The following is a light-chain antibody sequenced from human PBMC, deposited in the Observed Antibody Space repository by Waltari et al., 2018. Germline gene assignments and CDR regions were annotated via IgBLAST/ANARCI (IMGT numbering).Light chain of an antibody. J-gene: IGKJ4*01. CDR2: GVS. V-gene: IGKV3-15*01. CDR1: QRVSAN. Sequence: EIVMTQSPATLSVSPGERATLSCRASQRVSANLAWYQQKPGQAPRLLIYGVSTRATGIPARFSGIGSGTEFTLSISSRQSEAFGICYCQQYHNWPPGEDTFGGWTKFDIK. CDR3: QQYHNWPPGEDT.